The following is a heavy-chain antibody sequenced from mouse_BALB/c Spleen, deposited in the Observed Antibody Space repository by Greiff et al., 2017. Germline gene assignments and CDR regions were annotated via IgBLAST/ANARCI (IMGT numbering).Heavy chain of an antibody. CDR1: GYSITSDYA. Sequence: EVQGVESGPGLVKPSQSLSLTCTVTGYSITSDYAWNWIRQFPGNKLEWMGYISYSGSTSYNPSLKSRISITRDTSKNQFFLQLNSVTTEDTATYYCASTIYSTAWYFDVWGAGTTVTVSS. CDR2: ISYSGST. J-gene: IGHJ1*01. V-gene: IGHV3-2*02. D-gene: IGHD2-1*01. CDR3: ASTIYSTAWYFDV.